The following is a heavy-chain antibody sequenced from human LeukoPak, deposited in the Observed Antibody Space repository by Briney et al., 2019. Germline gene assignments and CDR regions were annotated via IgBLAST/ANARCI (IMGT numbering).Heavy chain of an antibody. CDR1: GFTFSSYS. J-gene: IGHJ3*02. D-gene: IGHD2-2*01. Sequence: GGSLRLSCAASGFTFSSYSMNWVRQAPGKGLEWVSYISSSSSTIYYADSVKGRFTISRDNAKNSLYLQMNSLRAEDTAVYHCARDRIRTSRYSDAFDIWGQGTMVTVSS. CDR3: ARDRIRTSRYSDAFDI. V-gene: IGHV3-48*04. CDR2: ISSSSSTI.